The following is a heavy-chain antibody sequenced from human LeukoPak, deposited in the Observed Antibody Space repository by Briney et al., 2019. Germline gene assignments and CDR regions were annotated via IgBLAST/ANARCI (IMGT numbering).Heavy chain of an antibody. J-gene: IGHJ4*02. CDR2: ISWNSGNI. V-gene: IGHV3-9*01. CDR3: AKDIGPRITAAAGF. D-gene: IGHD6-13*01. CDR1: GFSFDDYA. Sequence: GGSLRLSCAVSGFSFDDYAMHWVRQAPGKGLEWVSGISWNSGNIDYADSVKGRFTISRDNAENSLYLQMNSLRTEDTAFYYCAKDIGPRITAAAGFWGQGTLVTVSS.